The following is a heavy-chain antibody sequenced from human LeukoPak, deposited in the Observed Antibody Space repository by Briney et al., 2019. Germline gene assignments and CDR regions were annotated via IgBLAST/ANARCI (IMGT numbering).Heavy chain of an antibody. D-gene: IGHD3-22*01. Sequence: TGGSLRLSGAASGFTVSSNYMSWVRQAPGKGLEWVSVIYSGGSTYYADSVKGRFTISRDNSKNTLYLQMNSLRAEDTAVYYCARVSRGPHPYYYDSSGYMDYWGQGTLVTVSS. CDR1: GFTVSSNY. CDR2: IYSGGST. J-gene: IGHJ4*02. V-gene: IGHV3-53*01. CDR3: ARVSRGPHPYYYDSSGYMDY.